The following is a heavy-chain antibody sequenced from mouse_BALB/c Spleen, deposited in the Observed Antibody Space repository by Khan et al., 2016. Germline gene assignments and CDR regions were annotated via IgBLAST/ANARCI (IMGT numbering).Heavy chain of an antibody. J-gene: IGHJ4*01. Sequence: QMQLKESGPGLVAPSQSLSITCTVSGFSLSRYSVHWVRQPPGKGLEWLGIIWGGGSTDYNSALKSRLSISKDNSKSQVFLKMNSLQTDDTAMYYCAREYYYGYYAMDYWGQGTSVTVSS. CDR2: IWGGGST. CDR3: AREYYYGYYAMDY. CDR1: GFSLSRYS. V-gene: IGHV2-6-4*01. D-gene: IGHD1-1*01.